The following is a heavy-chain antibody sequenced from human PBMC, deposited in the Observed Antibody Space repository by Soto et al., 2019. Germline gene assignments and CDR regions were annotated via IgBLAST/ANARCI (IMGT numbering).Heavy chain of an antibody. CDR3: ARDGTVAAQFDDWYFDL. CDR1: GGSLSSFHW. D-gene: IGHD6-13*01. V-gene: IGHV4-4*02. J-gene: IGHJ2*01. Sequence: QVQLKESGPGLVKPSGTLSLTCAVSGGSLSSFHWWSWVRQAPGKGLEWIGQIYQSGNTNYNPSLNSRVTMSVDKSKNQFSLTLNSVTAADTAVYYCARDGTVAAQFDDWYFDLWGRGTLVTVSS. CDR2: IYQSGNT.